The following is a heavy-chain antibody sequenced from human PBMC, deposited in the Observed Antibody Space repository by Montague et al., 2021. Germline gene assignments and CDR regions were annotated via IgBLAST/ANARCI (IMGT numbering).Heavy chain of an antibody. CDR2: IWFDGSNL. CDR3: VRGRPSWLDRGFDL. CDR1: GFTVTSYA. D-gene: IGHD6-19*01. Sequence: SLRLSCAASGFTVTSYAMHWVRQAPGKGLEWVALIWFDGSNLKYADSVKGRFTISRDTPKNTLSLEMDSLTADDTAVYYCVRGRPSWLDRGFDLWGQGTLVTVSS. V-gene: IGHV3-33*01. J-gene: IGHJ4*02.